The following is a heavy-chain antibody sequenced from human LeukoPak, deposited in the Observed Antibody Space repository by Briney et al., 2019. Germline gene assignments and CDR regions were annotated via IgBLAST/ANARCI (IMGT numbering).Heavy chain of an antibody. CDR2: IYSAGST. Sequence: PGGSLRLSCAVSGFTVSNNYMGWVRQAPGKGLEWVSVIYSAGSTFYADSVKGRFTISRDNSKNKLYLQMNSLRAEVTAVYYCARDRGGYTYGYGWWFDPWGQGTLVTVSS. CDR3: ARDRGGYTYGYGWWFDP. V-gene: IGHV3-66*01. J-gene: IGHJ5*02. D-gene: IGHD5-18*01. CDR1: GFTVSNNY.